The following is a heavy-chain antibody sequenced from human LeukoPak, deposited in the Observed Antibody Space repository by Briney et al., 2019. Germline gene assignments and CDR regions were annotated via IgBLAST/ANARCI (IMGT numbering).Heavy chain of an antibody. CDR2: IKEDGSQK. Sequence: QPGGSLRLSCAASGFSFSTYWMSWVRQAPGKGLEWVANIKEDGSQKYYVDSVKGRFTVSRDNAKNSLYLQMNSLRAEDTAVYYCARGLYSSSWRPYPDYWGQGTLVTVSS. J-gene: IGHJ4*02. D-gene: IGHD6-13*01. CDR3: ARGLYSSSWRPYPDY. V-gene: IGHV3-7*01. CDR1: GFSFSTYW.